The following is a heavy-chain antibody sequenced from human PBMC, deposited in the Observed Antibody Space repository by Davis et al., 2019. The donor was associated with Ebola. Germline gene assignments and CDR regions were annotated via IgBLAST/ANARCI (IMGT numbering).Heavy chain of an antibody. CDR2: ISYDGSNK. CDR3: ARKTHCDY. Sequence: GGSLRLSCAASGFTFNNAWMSWVRQAPGKGLEWVAVISYDGSNKYYADSVKGRFTISRDNSKNTLYLQMNSLRAEDTAVYYCARKTHCDYWGQGTLVTVSS. CDR1: GFTFNNAW. J-gene: IGHJ4*02. V-gene: IGHV3-30*03.